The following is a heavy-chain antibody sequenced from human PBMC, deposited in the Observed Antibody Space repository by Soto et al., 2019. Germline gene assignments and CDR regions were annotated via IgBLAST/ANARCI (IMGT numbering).Heavy chain of an antibody. Sequence: SETLSLTCTVSGCSINNYHWSWIRQPPGAGLEWIGNILYSGSTKYNSSLKTRVTISIDTSKNQFSLNLASVTAADTAVYYCARDLGYYFDSSGSLAFDIWGQGTMVTVS. D-gene: IGHD3-22*01. J-gene: IGHJ3*02. CDR3: ARDLGYYFDSSGSLAFDI. CDR2: ILYSGST. CDR1: GCSINNYH. V-gene: IGHV4-59*01.